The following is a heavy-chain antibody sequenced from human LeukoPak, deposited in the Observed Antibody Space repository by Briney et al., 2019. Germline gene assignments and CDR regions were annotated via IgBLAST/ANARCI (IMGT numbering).Heavy chain of an antibody. V-gene: IGHV3-30*04. CDR1: GFTFSRYV. CDR2: ISYDGSNK. J-gene: IGHJ4*02. D-gene: IGHD1-26*01. Sequence: GGSLRLSCAASGFTFSRYVMHWVRQAPGKGLEWVAVISYDGSNKYYADSVKGRFTISRDNSKNTLYLQMNSLRAEDTAVYYCAREWVGALDYWGQGTLVTVSS. CDR3: AREWVGALDY.